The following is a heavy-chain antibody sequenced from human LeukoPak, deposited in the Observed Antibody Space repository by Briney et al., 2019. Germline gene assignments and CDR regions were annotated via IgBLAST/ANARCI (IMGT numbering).Heavy chain of an antibody. J-gene: IGHJ4*02. D-gene: IGHD5-24*01. V-gene: IGHV3-7*04. CDR3: TRVGYIDEGIDY. Sequence: GGSLRLSCVASGFPFSSYWMTWVRQAPGKGLEWVANIKQDGSKKSYVDSVKGRFSISRDNAKNSLYLQMNSLRAEDTAIYYCTRVGYIDEGIDYWGQGTLVTVS. CDR1: GFPFSSYW. CDR2: IKQDGSKK.